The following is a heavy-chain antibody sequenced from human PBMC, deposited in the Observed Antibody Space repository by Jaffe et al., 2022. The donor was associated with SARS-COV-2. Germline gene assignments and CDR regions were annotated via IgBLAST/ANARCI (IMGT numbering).Heavy chain of an antibody. CDR2: ISGSGGST. CDR1: GFTFSSYA. D-gene: IGHD6-13*01. V-gene: IGHV3-23*01. J-gene: IGHJ2*01. Sequence: EVQLLESGGGLVQPGGSLRLSCAASGFTFSSYAMSWVRQAPGKGLEWVSAISGSGGSTYYADSVKGRFTISRDNSKNTLYLQMNSLRAEDTAVYYCAKCDRAAAGTGGYFDLWGRGTLVTVSS. CDR3: AKCDRAAAGTGGYFDL.